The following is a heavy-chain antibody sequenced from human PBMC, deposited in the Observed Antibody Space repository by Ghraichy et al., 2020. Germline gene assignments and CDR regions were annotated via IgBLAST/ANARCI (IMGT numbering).Heavy chain of an antibody. V-gene: IGHV3-48*02. CDR1: GFTFSSYS. J-gene: IGHJ5*02. D-gene: IGHD6-19*01. Sequence: GESLNISCAASGFTFSSYSMNWVRQAPGKGLEWVSYISSSSSTIYYADSVKGRFTISRDNAKNSLYLQMNSLRDEDTAVYYCARVGHSSGWLNNWFDPWGQGTLVTVSS. CDR2: ISSSSSTI. CDR3: ARVGHSSGWLNNWFDP.